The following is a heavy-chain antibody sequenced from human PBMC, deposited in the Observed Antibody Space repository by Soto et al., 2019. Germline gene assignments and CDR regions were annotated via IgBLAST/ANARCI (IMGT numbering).Heavy chain of an antibody. V-gene: IGHV3-23*01. CDR3: AKDRSVRDAFDM. Sequence: EVQLLESGGGLVQPGGSLRLSCAASAFTFRNYPMNWVRQAPGKGLEWVSGISGSGAMTYYEDSVKGRFTISRDNSKNTLYLQVNSLTAEDTAVYYCAKDRSVRDAFDMWGQGTMVTVSS. CDR2: ISGSGAMT. CDR1: AFTFRNYP. J-gene: IGHJ3*02. D-gene: IGHD3-10*01.